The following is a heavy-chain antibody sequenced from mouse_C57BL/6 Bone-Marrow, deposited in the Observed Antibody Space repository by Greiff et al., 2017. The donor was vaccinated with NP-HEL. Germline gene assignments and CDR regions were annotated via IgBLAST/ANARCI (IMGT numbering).Heavy chain of an antibody. CDR1: GFSLTSYG. CDR3: ARGIYYGNYEGVWFAY. CDR2: IWSGGST. J-gene: IGHJ3*01. V-gene: IGHV2-2*01. D-gene: IGHD2-1*01. Sequence: VQLQESGPGLVQPSQSLSITCTVSGFSLTSYGVHWVRQSPGKGLEWLGVIWSGGSTDYNAAFISRLSISMDNSKSQVFFKMNSLQADDTAIYYCARGIYYGNYEGVWFAYWGQGTLVTVSA.